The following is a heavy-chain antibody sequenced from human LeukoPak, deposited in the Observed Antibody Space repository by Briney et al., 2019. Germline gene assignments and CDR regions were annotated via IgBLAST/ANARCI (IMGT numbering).Heavy chain of an antibody. CDR2: IKQDGSDK. J-gene: IGHJ6*02. CDR1: GFTFTKYW. V-gene: IGHV3-7*01. CDR3: VYGMDV. Sequence: GGSLRLSCAASGFTFTKYWMTWVHQAPGKGLEWVGNIKQDGSDKNYMDSVKGRFTISRDNAKNSLYLQMNSLRAEDTAVYYCVYGMDVWGQGTTVTVSS.